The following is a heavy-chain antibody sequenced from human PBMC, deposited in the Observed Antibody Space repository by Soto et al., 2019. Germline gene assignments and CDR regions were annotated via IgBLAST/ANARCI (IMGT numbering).Heavy chain of an antibody. V-gene: IGHV3-30-3*01. CDR2: ISYDGSNK. J-gene: IGHJ4*02. Sequence: GGSLRLSCAASGFTFSSYAMHWVRQAPGKGLEWVAVISYDGSNKYYADSVKGRFTISRDNSKNTLYLQMNSLRAEDTAVYYCARDRFRIVATIAFDYWGQGTLVTVSS. D-gene: IGHD5-12*01. CDR3: ARDRFRIVATIAFDY. CDR1: GFTFSSYA.